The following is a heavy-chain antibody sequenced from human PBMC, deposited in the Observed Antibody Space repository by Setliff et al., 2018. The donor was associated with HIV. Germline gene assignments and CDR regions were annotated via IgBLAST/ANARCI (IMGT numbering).Heavy chain of an antibody. CDR3: ARLLNYYGNWFDP. CDR2: IYHSGST. J-gene: IGHJ5*02. V-gene: IGHV4-38-2*02. CDR1: GYSISSGYY. D-gene: IGHD3-10*01. Sequence: SETLSLTCTVSGYSISSGYYWGWIRQPPGKGLEWIGSIYHSGSTYYNPSLKSRVTISVDTSKDQFSLKLSSVTAADTAVYYCARLLNYYGNWFDPWGQGTLVTVSS.